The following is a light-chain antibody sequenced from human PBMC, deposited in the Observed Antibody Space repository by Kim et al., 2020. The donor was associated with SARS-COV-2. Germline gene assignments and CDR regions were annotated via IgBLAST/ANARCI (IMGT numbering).Light chain of an antibody. CDR1: KLGDKY. Sequence: SSELTQPPSVSVSPGQTASITCSGDKLGDKYACWYQQKPGQSPVLVIYQDSKRPSGIPERFSGSNSGNTATLTISGTQAMDEADYYCQAWDSSTWGFGGG. CDR3: QAWDSSTWG. CDR2: QDS. J-gene: IGLJ3*02. V-gene: IGLV3-1*01.